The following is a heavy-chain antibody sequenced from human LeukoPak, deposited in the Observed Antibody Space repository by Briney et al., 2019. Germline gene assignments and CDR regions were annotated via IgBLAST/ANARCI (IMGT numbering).Heavy chain of an antibody. CDR3: ARNWIGDSSGYAPFDY. J-gene: IGHJ4*02. CDR1: GYSFTSYY. D-gene: IGHD3-22*01. Sequence: ASVKVSCKASGYSFTSYYIHWVRQAPGQGLESMGIINPSGGSTSYAQKFQGRVTMTRDTSTSTVYMELSSLRSEDTAVYYCARNWIGDSSGYAPFDYWGQGTLVTVSS. V-gene: IGHV1-46*01. CDR2: INPSGGST.